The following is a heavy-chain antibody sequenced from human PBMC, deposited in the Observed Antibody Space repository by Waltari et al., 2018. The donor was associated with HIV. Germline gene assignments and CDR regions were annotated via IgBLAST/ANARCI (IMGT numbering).Heavy chain of an antibody. V-gene: IGHV4-39*01. CDR2: IYYSGST. J-gene: IGHJ4*02. CDR3: ARRSYYDSSGYYFDY. Sequence: QLQLQESGPGLVKPSETLSLPCTVPGGSIRSRSYYWGWIRQPPGKGLEWIGRIYYSGSTYYNPSLKSRVTISVDTSKNQFSLKLSSVTAADTAVYYCARRSYYDSSGYYFDYWGQGTLVTVSS. D-gene: IGHD3-22*01. CDR1: GGSIRSRSYY.